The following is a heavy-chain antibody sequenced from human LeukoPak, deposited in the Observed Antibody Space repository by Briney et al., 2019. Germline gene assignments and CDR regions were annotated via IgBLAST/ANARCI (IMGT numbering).Heavy chain of an antibody. CDR2: IYYSGST. V-gene: IGHV4-59*08. D-gene: IGHD1-26*01. J-gene: IGHJ3*02. Sequence: KPSETLSLTCAVYGGSFSGYCWSWIRQPPGKGLEWIGYIYYSGSTNYNPSLKSRVTISVDTSKNQFSLKLSSVTAADTAVYYCARQSGTSWYSGSSNDAFDIWGQGTMVTVSS. CDR3: ARQSGTSWYSGSSNDAFDI. CDR1: GGSFSGYC.